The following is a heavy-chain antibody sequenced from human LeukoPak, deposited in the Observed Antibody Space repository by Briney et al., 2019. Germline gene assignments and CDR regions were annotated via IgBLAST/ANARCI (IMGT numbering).Heavy chain of an antibody. CDR3: AKDRDDFWSGYYFDY. D-gene: IGHD3-3*01. Sequence: GGSLRLSCAASGFTFSSYGMHWVRQAPGKGLEGVAVISYDGSNKYYADSVKGRFTISRDNSKNTLYLQMNSLRAEDTAVYYCAKDRDDFWSGYYFDYWGQGTLVTVSS. CDR2: ISYDGSNK. V-gene: IGHV3-30*18. CDR1: GFTFSSYG. J-gene: IGHJ4*02.